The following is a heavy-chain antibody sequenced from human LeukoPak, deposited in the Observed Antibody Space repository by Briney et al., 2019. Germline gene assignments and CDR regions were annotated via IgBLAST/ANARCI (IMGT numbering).Heavy chain of an antibody. Sequence: ASVKVSCKASGYTFTGYYMHWVRQAPGQGLEWMGRINPNSGGTDYAQKFQGRVTMTRDTSISTAYMELSRLRSDDTAVYYCTRDRGYDYFFDYWGQGTLVTVSS. D-gene: IGHD5-12*01. J-gene: IGHJ4*02. CDR1: GYTFTGYY. V-gene: IGHV1-2*06. CDR3: TRDRGYDYFFDY. CDR2: INPNSGGT.